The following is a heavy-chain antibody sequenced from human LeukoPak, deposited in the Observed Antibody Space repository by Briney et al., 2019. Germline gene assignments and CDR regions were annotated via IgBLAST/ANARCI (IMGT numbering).Heavy chain of an antibody. V-gene: IGHV3-30*02. CDR2: IRYDGSDH. CDR1: GFIFSNYG. J-gene: IGHJ6*02. D-gene: IGHD2-2*01. Sequence: GGSLRVSCAASGFIFSNYGMHWVRQAPGKGLVWVTFIRYDGSDHEYADSVKGRFTISRDNSRNTLYLQMNSLRPEDTAVYFCAREVPAAMNYYYGMDVWGQGTTVTVSS. CDR3: AREVPAAMNYYYGMDV.